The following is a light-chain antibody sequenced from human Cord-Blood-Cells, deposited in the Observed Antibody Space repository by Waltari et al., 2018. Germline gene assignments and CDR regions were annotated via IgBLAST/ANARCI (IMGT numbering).Light chain of an antibody. J-gene: IGKJ1*01. CDR3: QQYNSYPWT. CDR2: KAS. Sequence: DIHMTQSPSTTSPTVRDRVSITCRASQSISSWLAWYQQKPGKAPKLLIYKASSLESGVPSRFSGSGSGTEFTLTISSLQPDDFATYYCQQYNSYPWTFGQGTKVEIK. CDR1: QSISSW. V-gene: IGKV1-5*03.